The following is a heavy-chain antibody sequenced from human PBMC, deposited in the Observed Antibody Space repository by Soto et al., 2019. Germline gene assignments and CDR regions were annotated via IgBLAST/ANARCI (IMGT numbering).Heavy chain of an antibody. D-gene: IGHD3-10*02. CDR3: ARPMFGEFDY. V-gene: IGHV1-3*01. Sequence: QVQLVQSGAEVQKPGASVKVSCKASGYAFHRYTIHWLRQAPGQRPEWMGWINAGNGDTKYSQKFQGSVTFTKDTSASTVYMELSSLKSEDTAVFYCARPMFGEFDYWGQGTLVTVSS. CDR2: INAGNGDT. J-gene: IGHJ4*02. CDR1: GYAFHRYT.